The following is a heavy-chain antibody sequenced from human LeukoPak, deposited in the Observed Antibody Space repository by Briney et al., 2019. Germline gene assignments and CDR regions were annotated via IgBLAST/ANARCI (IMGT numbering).Heavy chain of an antibody. D-gene: IGHD6-13*01. CDR3: ASQSSPGYEYGMDV. CDR1: GGSISSSSYY. J-gene: IGHJ6*02. CDR2: IYYSGST. V-gene: IGHV4-39*07. Sequence: SESLSLTCTVSGGSISSSSYYWGWIRQPPGKGLEWIGSIYYSGSTYYNPSLKSRVTISVDTSKNQFSLKLSSVTAADTAVYYCASQSSPGYEYGMDVWGQGTTVTVSS.